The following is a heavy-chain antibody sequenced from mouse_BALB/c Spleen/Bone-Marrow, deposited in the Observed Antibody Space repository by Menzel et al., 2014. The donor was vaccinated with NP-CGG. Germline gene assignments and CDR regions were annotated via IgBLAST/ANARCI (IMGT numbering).Heavy chain of an antibody. CDR1: GFSLTSYG. V-gene: IGHV2-9*02. D-gene: IGHD2-14*01. CDR2: IWAGGIT. J-gene: IGHJ4*01. Sequence: VKPMESGPGLVAPSQSLSITCTVSGFSLTSYGVHWVRQPPGKGLEWLGVIWAGGITNYNSTLMSRLSINKDDSKSKVFLKMNSLQTDDTAMYYCARGGYYKYDEDAMDYWGQGTSVTVSS. CDR3: ARGGYYKYDEDAMDY.